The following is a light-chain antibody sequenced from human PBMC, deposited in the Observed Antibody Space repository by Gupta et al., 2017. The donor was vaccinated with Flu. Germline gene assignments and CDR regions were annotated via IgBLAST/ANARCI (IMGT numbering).Light chain of an antibody. CDR2: AAS. CDR3: QQRDSTLWT. V-gene: IGKV1-39*01. Sequence: PSSLSASVGDRVTITCRASQRISSYLNWYQQKPGKAPKLLIYAASRVKSGVPSRFSGSGSGTDFTLTISSLQPEDFATYYCQQRDSTLWTFGQGTKVEIK. J-gene: IGKJ1*01. CDR1: QRISSY.